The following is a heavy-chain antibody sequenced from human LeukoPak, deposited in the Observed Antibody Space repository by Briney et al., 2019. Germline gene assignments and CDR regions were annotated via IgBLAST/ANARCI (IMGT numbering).Heavy chain of an antibody. J-gene: IGHJ4*02. CDR3: ARGGATVDY. CDR1: GFTFSDHY. CDR2: TRNKANSYTT. Sequence: GGSLRLSCAASGFTFSDHYMDWVRQAPGKGLEWVGRTRNKANSYTTEYAASVKGRFTISRDDSKNSLYLQMNSLKTEDTAVYYCARGGATVDYWGQGTLVTVSS. V-gene: IGHV3-72*01. D-gene: IGHD1-26*01.